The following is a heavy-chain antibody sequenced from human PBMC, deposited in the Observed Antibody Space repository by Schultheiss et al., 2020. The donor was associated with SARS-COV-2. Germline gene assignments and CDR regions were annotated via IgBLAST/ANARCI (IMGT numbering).Heavy chain of an antibody. CDR3: ARGMGDFWNYYMDV. CDR1: GGSFSGYY. J-gene: IGHJ6*03. CDR2: IYYSGST. D-gene: IGHD3-3*01. V-gene: IGHV4-34*01. Sequence: SESLSLTCAVYGGSFSGYYWSWIRQPPGKGLEWIGYIYYSGSTNYNPSLKSRVTISVDTSKNQFSLKLSSVTAADTAVYYCARGMGDFWNYYMDVWGKGTTVTVSS.